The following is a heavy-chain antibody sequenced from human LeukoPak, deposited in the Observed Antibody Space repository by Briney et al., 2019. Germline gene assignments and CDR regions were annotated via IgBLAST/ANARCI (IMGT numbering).Heavy chain of an antibody. CDR2: IYPGDSDT. CDR3: ARGHCSSTSCYIFWFDP. Sequence: GESLKISCKGSGYSFTSYWIGWVRQMPGKGLEWMGIIYPGDSDTRYSPSFQGQVTISADKSISTAYLQWSSLKASDTAMYYCARGHCSSTSCYIFWFDPWGQGTLVTVPS. J-gene: IGHJ5*02. V-gene: IGHV5-51*01. D-gene: IGHD2-2*02. CDR1: GYSFTSYW.